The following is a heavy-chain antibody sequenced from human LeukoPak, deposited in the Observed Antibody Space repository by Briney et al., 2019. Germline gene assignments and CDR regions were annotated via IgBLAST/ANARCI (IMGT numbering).Heavy chain of an antibody. D-gene: IGHD2-2*01. CDR2: ISAYNGNT. V-gene: IGHV1-18*01. CDR1: GYTFTSYG. Sequence: ASVKVFCKASGYTFTSYGISWVRQAPGQGLEWMGWISAYNGNTNYAQKLQGRVTMTTDTSTSTAYMELRSLRSEDTAVYYCARGRGIVVVPAATYYFDYWGQGTLVTVSS. J-gene: IGHJ4*02. CDR3: ARGRGIVVVPAATYYFDY.